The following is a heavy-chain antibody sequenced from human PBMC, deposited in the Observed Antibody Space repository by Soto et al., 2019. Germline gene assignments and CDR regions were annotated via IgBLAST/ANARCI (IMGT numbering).Heavy chain of an antibody. CDR2: IYPGDSDT. J-gene: IGHJ4*02. CDR3: ARLTLAHYSSGYHIFYY. D-gene: IGHD3-22*01. CDR1: GYSFTSYW. V-gene: IGHV5-51*01. Sequence: GESLKISCKGSGYSFTSYWIGWVRQMPGKGLEWMGIIYPGDSDTRYSPSFQGQVTISADKSISTAYLQWSSLKASDTAMYYCARLTLAHYSSGYHIFYYWGLGTLVTVSA.